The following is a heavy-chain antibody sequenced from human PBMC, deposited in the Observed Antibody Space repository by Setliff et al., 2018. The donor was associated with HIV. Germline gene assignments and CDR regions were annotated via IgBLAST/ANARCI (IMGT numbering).Heavy chain of an antibody. CDR1: GGSLNRSNYY. CDR2: ISYTGST. Sequence: LSLTCTVPGGSLNRSNYYWGWIRQPPGKGLEWMGTISYTGSTYYDPSLKSRVNISLDTSKIQFFLKLSSVTAPDTAIYYCARQTWEYYDTLTGYYRSPKNFDSWGQGTLVTVSS. V-gene: IGHV4-39*01. CDR3: ARQTWEYYDTLTGYYRSPKNFDS. J-gene: IGHJ4*02. D-gene: IGHD3-9*01.